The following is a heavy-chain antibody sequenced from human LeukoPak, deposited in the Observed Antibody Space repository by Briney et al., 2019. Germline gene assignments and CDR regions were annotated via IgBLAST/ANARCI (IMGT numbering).Heavy chain of an antibody. CDR1: GGSISSYY. V-gene: IGHV4-59*01. CDR2: IYYSGST. J-gene: IGHJ5*02. Sequence: SETLSLTCTVSGGSISSYYWSWIRQPPGKGLEWIGYIYYSGSTNYNPSLKSRVTISVDTYKNQFSLKLSSVTAADTAVYYCARDSLGYNWFDPWGQGTLVTVSS. D-gene: IGHD6-13*01. CDR3: ARDSLGYNWFDP.